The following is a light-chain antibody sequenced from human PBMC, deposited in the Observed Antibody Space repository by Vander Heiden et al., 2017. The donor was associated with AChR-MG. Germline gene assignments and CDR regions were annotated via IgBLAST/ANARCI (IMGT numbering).Light chain of an antibody. CDR2: GAS. V-gene: IGKV3-20*01. CDR3: HHCGDSRFT. CDR1: ESVSSSY. Sequence: EIVLTQSPGTLSLSPGERATLACRTSESVSSSYLTWYQQRPGQSPRLLIYGASIRATGIPDRFSGSGSGTDFTLTISSLVPEDFAVYYCHHCGDSRFTFGPGTKVDIK. J-gene: IGKJ3*01.